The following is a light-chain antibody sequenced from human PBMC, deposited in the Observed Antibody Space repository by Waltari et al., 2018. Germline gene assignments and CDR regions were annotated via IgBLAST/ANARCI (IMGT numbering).Light chain of an antibody. V-gene: IGLV2-23*02. CDR1: SSDVGDYNY. CDR2: DVT. Sequence: QSALTPPASVSGSPGQSITISCTGTSSDVGDYNYVSWYQQHPGKAPKLMIYDVTKRPSGVSNRFSGSKSGNTASLTISGLQAEDEGDYYCCSYAGSSTFAFGGGTKLTVL. J-gene: IGLJ2*01. CDR3: CSYAGSSTFA.